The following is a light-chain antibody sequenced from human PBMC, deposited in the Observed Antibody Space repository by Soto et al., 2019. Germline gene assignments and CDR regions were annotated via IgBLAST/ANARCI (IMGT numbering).Light chain of an antibody. J-gene: IGKJ1*01. CDR3: QQYNKWPRT. V-gene: IGKV3-15*01. Sequence: IVMTQSPATLSVSSGERATLSCRASQSVSSDLAWYQQKPGQAPRLLIYGASTRAIAIPARFSGSGSGTEFTLTISSLQSEDFAVYYCQQYNKWPRTFGQGTK. CDR2: GAS. CDR1: QSVSSD.